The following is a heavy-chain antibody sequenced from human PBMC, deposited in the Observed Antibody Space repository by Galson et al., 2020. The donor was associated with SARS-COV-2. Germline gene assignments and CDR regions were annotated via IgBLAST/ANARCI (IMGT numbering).Heavy chain of an antibody. CDR3: ARAELTVTRSWFDP. CDR2: IYHSGST. J-gene: IGHJ5*02. V-gene: IGHV4-38-2*02. Sequence: SQTLSLTCTVSGYSISSGYYWGWIRQPPGKGLEWIGSIYHSGSTYYNPSLKSRVTISVDTSKNQFSLKLSSVTAADTAVYYCARAELTVTRSWFDPWGHGTLVTGSS. CDR1: GYSISSGYY. D-gene: IGHD4-17*01.